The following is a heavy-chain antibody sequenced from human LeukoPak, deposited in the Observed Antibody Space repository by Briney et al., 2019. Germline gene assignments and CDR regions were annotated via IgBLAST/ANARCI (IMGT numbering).Heavy chain of an antibody. J-gene: IGHJ3*02. CDR2: INTYNGNT. D-gene: IGHD3-22*01. V-gene: IGHV1-18*01. Sequence: ASVKVSCRASGYTFSSYGISWVRQAPGQGLEWMGWINTYNGNTNYAQKFQGRVTMTTDTSTSTAYMELRSLRSDDTAVYYCARGGVIVVDFYAFDIWGQGPMVTVSS. CDR3: ARGGVIVVDFYAFDI. CDR1: GYTFSSYG.